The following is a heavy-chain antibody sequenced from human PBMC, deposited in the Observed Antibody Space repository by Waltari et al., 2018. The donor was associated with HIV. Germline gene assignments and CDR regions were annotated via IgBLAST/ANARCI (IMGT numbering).Heavy chain of an antibody. J-gene: IGHJ6*02. CDR1: GGSFSGYY. V-gene: IGHV4-34*01. CDR2: INHSGST. D-gene: IGHD3-3*01. Sequence: QVQLQQRGAGLLKPSETLSLTCAVYGGSFSGYYWSWIRQPPGQGLEWIGEINHSGSTNYNPSLKSRVTISVDTSKNQFSLKLSSVTAADTAVYYCARAGGRITIFGVVIPYGMDVWGQGTTVTVSS. CDR3: ARAGGRITIFGVVIPYGMDV.